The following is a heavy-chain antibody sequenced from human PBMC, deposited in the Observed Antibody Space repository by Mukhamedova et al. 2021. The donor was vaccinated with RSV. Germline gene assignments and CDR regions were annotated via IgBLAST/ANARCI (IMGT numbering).Heavy chain of an antibody. CDR3: TRGISGGYPPSNY. J-gene: IGHJ4*02. D-gene: IGHD2-15*01. Sequence: FTPYSFNWVRQPPGKGLEWIGEINRYGATNYSPSLKNRVTISVDTSHNQFSLKLTSVTAADTAVYYCTRGISGGYPPSNYWGQG. CDR2: INRYGAT. V-gene: IGHV4-34*01. CDR1: FTPYS.